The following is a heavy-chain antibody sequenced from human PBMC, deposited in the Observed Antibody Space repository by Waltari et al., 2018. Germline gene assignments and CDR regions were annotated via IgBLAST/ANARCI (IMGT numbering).Heavy chain of an antibody. D-gene: IGHD2-2*02. CDR3: VRRCGSCYNDGFDM. CDR1: GFDLSGYW. Sequence: DVQLVESGGGLVPPGGSLRLSCAASGFDLSGYWMQWVRQVPGKALVWVSRIYRDGSEISYADSVKGRFTISRDNAKNTLYLQMNSLRAEDTAVYYCVRRCGSCYNDGFDMWGQGTMVTVSS. V-gene: IGHV3-74*01. J-gene: IGHJ3*02. CDR2: IYRDGSEI.